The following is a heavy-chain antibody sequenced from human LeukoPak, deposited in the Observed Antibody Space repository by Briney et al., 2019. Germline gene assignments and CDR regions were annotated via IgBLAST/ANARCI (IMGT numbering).Heavy chain of an antibody. CDR2: ISGSGGST. D-gene: IGHD3-22*01. Sequence: GGSLRLSCAASGFTFSSYAMSWVRQAPGKGLEWVSAISGSGGSTYYADSVKGRFTISRDNSKNTLYLQMNSLRAEDTAVYYCAKDHYDSSGYYVLGDAFDIWGQGTMVTVSS. CDR1: GFTFSSYA. V-gene: IGHV3-23*01. CDR3: AKDHYDSSGYYVLGDAFDI. J-gene: IGHJ3*02.